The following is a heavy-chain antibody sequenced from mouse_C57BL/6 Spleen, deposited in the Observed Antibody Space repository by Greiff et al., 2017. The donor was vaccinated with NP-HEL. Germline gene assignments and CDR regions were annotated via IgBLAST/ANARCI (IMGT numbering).Heavy chain of an antibody. J-gene: IGHJ2*01. D-gene: IGHD1-1*01. CDR2: INPSTGGT. Sequence: EVQLQQSGPELVKPGASVKISCKASGYSFTGYFMNWVKQSPEKSLEWIGEINPSTGGTTYNQKFKAKATLTVDKSSSTAYMQLKSLTSEDSAVYYCARSITTVVGDYWGQGTTLTGSS. CDR3: ARSITTVVGDY. V-gene: IGHV1-42*01. CDR1: GYSFTGYF.